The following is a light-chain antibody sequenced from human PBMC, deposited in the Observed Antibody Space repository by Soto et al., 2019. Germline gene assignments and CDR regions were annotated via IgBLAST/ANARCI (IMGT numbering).Light chain of an antibody. J-gene: IGLJ1*01. CDR2: GDN. Sequence: QSVLTQPPSVSGAPGQRITISCTGSSSNIGARYDVHWYRQLPGTAPKLLLYGDNNRPSGVPDRFSGSRSGASASLAITGLQADDAADYFCQSYDSSLNRVFGTGSTLTVL. CDR3: QSYDSSLNRV. CDR1: SSNIGARYD. V-gene: IGLV1-40*01.